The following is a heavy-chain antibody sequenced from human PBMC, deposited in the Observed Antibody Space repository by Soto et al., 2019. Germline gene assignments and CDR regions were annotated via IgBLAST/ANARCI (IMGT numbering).Heavy chain of an antibody. J-gene: IGHJ4*02. Sequence: GGSLRLSCAASGFTFSRYSMNWVRKAPGKGLEGVSSISSTTNYIYYADSMKGRFTVSRDNAKNSVYLDMNSLSAEDTAVYYCARESEDLTSNFDYWGQGTLVTVSS. V-gene: IGHV3-21*01. CDR1: GFTFSRYS. CDR3: ARESEDLTSNFDY. CDR2: ISSTTNYI.